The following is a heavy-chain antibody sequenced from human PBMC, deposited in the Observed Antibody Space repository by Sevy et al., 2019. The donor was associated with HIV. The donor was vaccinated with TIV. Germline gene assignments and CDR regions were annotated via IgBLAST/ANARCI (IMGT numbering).Heavy chain of an antibody. CDR3: ARVHCSSTSCYMRDAFDI. J-gene: IGHJ3*02. V-gene: IGHV3-30*04. CDR2: ISYDGSNK. CDR1: GFTFSSYA. D-gene: IGHD2-2*02. Sequence: GGSLRLSCAASGFTFSSYAMHWVRQAPGKGLEWVAVISYDGSNKYYADSVKGRFTISRDNSKNTLYLQMNSLRAEDTAVHYCARVHCSSTSCYMRDAFDIWGQGTMVTVSS.